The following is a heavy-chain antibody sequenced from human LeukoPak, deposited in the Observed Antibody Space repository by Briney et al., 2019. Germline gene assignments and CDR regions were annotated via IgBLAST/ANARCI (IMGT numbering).Heavy chain of an antibody. Sequence: GGSLRLSCAASGFTFSSYAMSWVRQAPGKGLEWVSGISGSGGSTYYADSGKGRFTISRDNSRDTLYLQMNSLRAEDTAVYYCATGRWGSQPSEFDLWGRGTLVIVSS. CDR2: ISGSGGST. D-gene: IGHD7-27*01. J-gene: IGHJ2*01. CDR1: GFTFSSYA. CDR3: ATGRWGSQPSEFDL. V-gene: IGHV3-23*01.